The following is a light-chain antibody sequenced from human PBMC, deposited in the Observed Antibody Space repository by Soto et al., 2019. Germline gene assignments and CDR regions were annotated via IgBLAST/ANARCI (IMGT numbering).Light chain of an antibody. CDR3: QQHYSAPLT. J-gene: IGKJ4*01. V-gene: IGKV1-27*01. CDR2: GIS. CDR1: QSFSTY. Sequence: FQMPQSRSSLSSSLGDRYTITCRASQSFSTYLAWYQRKPGKVPKLLISGISTLQSGVPSRFSGSGYGTEFTLTISNLQPEDVAVYYCQQHYSAPLTCGGGTRWIS.